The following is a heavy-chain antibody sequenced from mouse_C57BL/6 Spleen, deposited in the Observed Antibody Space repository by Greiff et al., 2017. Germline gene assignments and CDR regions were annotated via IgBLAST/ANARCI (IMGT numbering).Heavy chain of an antibody. D-gene: IGHD2-13*01. CDR2: IDPANGNT. CDR3: ALYSDYAY. CDR1: GFNIKNTY. Sequence: VQLKESVAELVRPGASVKLSCTASGFNIKNTYMHWVKQRPEQGLEWIGRIDPANGNTKYAPKFKGKTTITADTSSNTAYMQLSSLTSEDTAIYDCALYSDYAYWGQGTLVTVSA. J-gene: IGHJ3*01. V-gene: IGHV14-3*01.